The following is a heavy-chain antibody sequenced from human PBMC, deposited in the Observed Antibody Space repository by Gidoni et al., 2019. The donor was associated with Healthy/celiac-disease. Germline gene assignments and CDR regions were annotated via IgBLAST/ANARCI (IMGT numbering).Heavy chain of an antibody. J-gene: IGHJ5*02. Sequence: QVQLVQSGAEVKKPGFSVKVSCKASGGTFSSYAISWVRQAPGQGLEWMGGIIPSVGTANYAQKFQGRVTITADESTSTAYMELSSLRSEDTAVYYCASGYCGGDCYSFWFDPWGQGTLVTVSS. D-gene: IGHD2-21*02. CDR2: IIPSVGTA. CDR3: ASGYCGGDCYSFWFDP. V-gene: IGHV1-69*01. CDR1: GGTFSSYA.